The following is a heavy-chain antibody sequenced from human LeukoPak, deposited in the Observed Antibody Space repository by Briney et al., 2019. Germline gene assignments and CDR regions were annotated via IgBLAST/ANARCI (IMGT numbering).Heavy chain of an antibody. Sequence: SETLSLTCAVYGGSFSGYYWSWIRQPPGKGLEWIGEINHSGSTNYNPSLKSRVTISVDTSKNQFSLKLSSVTAADTAVYYCARGDESSLDYWGQGTLVTVSS. J-gene: IGHJ4*02. CDR3: ARGDESSLDY. V-gene: IGHV4-34*01. CDR1: GGSFSGYY. CDR2: INHSGST.